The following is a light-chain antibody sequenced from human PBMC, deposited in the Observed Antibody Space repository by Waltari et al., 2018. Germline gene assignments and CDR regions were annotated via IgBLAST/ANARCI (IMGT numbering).Light chain of an antibody. CDR1: SSNIGNNY. CDR3: GTWDSSLSGAV. CDR2: ENI. V-gene: IGLV1-51*02. J-gene: IGLJ7*01. Sequence: QSVLTQPPSVSAAPGQRVTIPCSGGSSNIGNNYVSWYRQFPGTAPKLLIYENIGRPSWMPGRCSGSKSGTSATLDITGLQAGDEADYYCGTWDSSLSGAVFGGGTHLTVL.